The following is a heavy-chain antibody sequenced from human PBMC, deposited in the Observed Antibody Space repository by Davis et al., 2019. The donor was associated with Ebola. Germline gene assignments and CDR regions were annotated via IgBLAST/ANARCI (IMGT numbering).Heavy chain of an antibody. CDR2: ISYDGSNK. V-gene: IGHV3-30*03. CDR3: ARVGSSSWRYYFDY. D-gene: IGHD6-13*01. J-gene: IGHJ4*02. CDR1: GFTFSSYG. Sequence: GESLKISCAASGFTFSSYGMHWVRQAPGKGLEWVAVISYDGSNKYYADSVKGRFTISRDNSKNTLYLQMNSLRAEDTAVYYCARVGSSSWRYYFDYWGQGTLVTVSS.